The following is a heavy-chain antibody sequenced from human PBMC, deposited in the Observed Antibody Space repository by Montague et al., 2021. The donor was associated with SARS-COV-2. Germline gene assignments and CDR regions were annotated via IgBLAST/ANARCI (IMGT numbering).Heavy chain of an antibody. V-gene: IGHV4-39*07. CDR3: ARSLISASGTGSNFDS. Sequence: SETLSLTCTVSGGSISDSNYLWGWLHQPPGKGLEWIGDIHYSGTYYNPSLRSRVTMSRDLSENQFSLRLRSVTAADTALYYCARSLISASGTGSNFDSWGQGTLVAVSS. J-gene: IGHJ4*02. D-gene: IGHD6-13*01. CDR2: IHYSGT. CDR1: GGSISDSNYL.